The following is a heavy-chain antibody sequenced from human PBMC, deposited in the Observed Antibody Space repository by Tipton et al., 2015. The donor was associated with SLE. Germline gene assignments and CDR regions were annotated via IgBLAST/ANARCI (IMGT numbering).Heavy chain of an antibody. J-gene: IGHJ3*02. CDR3: ARVLLWFGELPSAFDI. V-gene: IGHV4-38-2*01. CDR2: IYHRGNT. Sequence: TLSLTCVVSDYSISSSHYWGWIRQPPGKGLEWIGTIYHRGNTDYNPSLKSRVTISVDTSKNQFSLKLSSVTAADTAVYYCARVLLWFGELPSAFDIWGQGTMVTVSS. D-gene: IGHD3-10*01. CDR1: DYSISSSHY.